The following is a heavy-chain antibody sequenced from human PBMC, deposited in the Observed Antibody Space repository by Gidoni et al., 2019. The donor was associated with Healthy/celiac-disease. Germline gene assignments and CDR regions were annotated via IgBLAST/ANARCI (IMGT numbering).Heavy chain of an antibody. J-gene: IGHJ5*02. V-gene: IGHV4-59*01. D-gene: IGHD3-22*01. Sequence: QVQLQESGPGLVKPSETLSLTCTVSGGSLSSYYWSWIRQPPGKGLEWIGYIYYSGSTNYHPSLKSRVTIAVDTSKNQFSLKLSSVTAADTAVYYCAREGGYYDSSGYYDWFDPWGQGTLVTVSS. CDR2: IYYSGST. CDR1: GGSLSSYY. CDR3: AREGGYYDSSGYYDWFDP.